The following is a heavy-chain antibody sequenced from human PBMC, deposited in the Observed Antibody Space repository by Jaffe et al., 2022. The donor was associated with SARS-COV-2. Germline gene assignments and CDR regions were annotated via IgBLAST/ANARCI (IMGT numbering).Heavy chain of an antibody. Sequence: QVQLVESGGGVVQPGRSLRLSCAASGFTFSSYGMHWVRQAPGKGLEWVAVIWYDGSNKYYADSVKGRFTISRDNSKNTLYLQMNSLRAEDTAVYYCARGGEVGAIQYYYYYYGMDVWGQGTTVTVSS. CDR2: IWYDGSNK. J-gene: IGHJ6*02. CDR1: GFTFSSYG. D-gene: IGHD1-26*01. CDR3: ARGGEVGAIQYYYYYYGMDV. V-gene: IGHV3-33*01.